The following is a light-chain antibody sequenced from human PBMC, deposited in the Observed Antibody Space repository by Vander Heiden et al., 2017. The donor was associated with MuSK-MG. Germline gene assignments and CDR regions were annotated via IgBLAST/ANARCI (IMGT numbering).Light chain of an antibody. J-gene: IGKJ2*01. V-gene: IGKV1-13*02. Sequence: GDRVTITCRASQGISSALAWYQQKPGKAPKLLIYDASSLESGVPSRFSGSGSGTDFTLTISSLQPEDFATYYCQRVKSYPNTFGQGTKLEMK. CDR3: QRVKSYPNT. CDR1: QGISSA. CDR2: DAS.